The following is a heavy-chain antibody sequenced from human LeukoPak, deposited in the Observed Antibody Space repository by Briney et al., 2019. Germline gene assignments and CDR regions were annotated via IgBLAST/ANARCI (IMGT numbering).Heavy chain of an antibody. CDR2: IWYDGSNK. V-gene: IGHV3-30*02. CDR1: GFTFSSFG. Sequence: GGSLRLSCAASGFTFSSFGMHWVRQAPGKGLEWVAVIWYDGSNKYYADSVKGRFTISRDNSKNTLYLQMNSLRAEDTAVYYCAKVGGTTAAGAFDIWGQGTMVTVSS. D-gene: IGHD6-25*01. J-gene: IGHJ3*02. CDR3: AKVGGTTAAGAFDI.